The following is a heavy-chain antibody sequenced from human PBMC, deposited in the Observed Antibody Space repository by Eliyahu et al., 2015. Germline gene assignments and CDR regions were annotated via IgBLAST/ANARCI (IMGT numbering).Heavy chain of an antibody. Sequence: VQLVESGGGVVQPGESLRLSCAASGFPFTSYVMHWVRQAPGKGLEWVALISSAGSNTYYADSVKGRFTISRDVSKNTLYLQMNSLRVEDTAVYFCAKDMKAITAALDHWGQGTPVTVSS. D-gene: IGHD1-20*01. CDR3: AKDMKAITAALDH. V-gene: IGHV3-30*18. CDR2: ISSAGSNT. J-gene: IGHJ4*02. CDR1: GFPFTSYV.